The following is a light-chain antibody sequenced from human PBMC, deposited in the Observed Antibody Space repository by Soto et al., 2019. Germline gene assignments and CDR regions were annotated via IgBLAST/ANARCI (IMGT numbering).Light chain of an antibody. J-gene: IGKJ3*01. CDR3: QQANTFLFT. V-gene: IGKV1-12*01. Sequence: DIQMTQSPSSVSASVGDRVTITCRASQGINSWLAWYQQKPGNAPRLLIYAASRLQSGVPSRFSGSGSGTDFTLTISSLQPEDFATYYCQQANTFLFTFGPGTKVDIK. CDR2: AAS. CDR1: QGINSW.